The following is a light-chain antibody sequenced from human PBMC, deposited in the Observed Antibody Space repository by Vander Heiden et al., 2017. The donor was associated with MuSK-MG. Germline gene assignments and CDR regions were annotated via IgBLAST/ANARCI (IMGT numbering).Light chain of an antibody. V-gene: IGKV3-11*01. CDR1: RSVNTY. Sequence: EIVLTQSPATLSLSPGEWATLSCRASRSVNTYLAWYQQRPGQAPRLLIYDAPNRAAGIPARFTGSGSGTDFTLTISNREPEDFAVYYCQQRADWPPPTFGPGTRLEIK. CDR3: QQRADWPPPT. J-gene: IGKJ5*01. CDR2: DAP.